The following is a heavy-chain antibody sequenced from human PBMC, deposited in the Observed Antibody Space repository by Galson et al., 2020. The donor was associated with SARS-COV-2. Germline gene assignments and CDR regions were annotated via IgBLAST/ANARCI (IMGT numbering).Heavy chain of an antibody. Sequence: SETLSLTCTVSGGSISSGGYYWTWIRQHPGKGLEWIGYIYDSGSSYYNPSLKSRVTMSVDTSRNQFSLKLSSVTAADTAVYYCAREDEGGIVGATDYWGQGTLVTVSS. CDR2: IYDSGSS. D-gene: IGHD1-26*01. J-gene: IGHJ4*02. CDR3: AREDEGGIVGATDY. V-gene: IGHV4-31*03. CDR1: GGSISSGGYY.